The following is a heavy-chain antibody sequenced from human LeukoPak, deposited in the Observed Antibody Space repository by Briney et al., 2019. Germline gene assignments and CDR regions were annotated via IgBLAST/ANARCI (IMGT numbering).Heavy chain of an antibody. CDR2: ISRSGNVT. CDR1: GFTFAKYA. J-gene: IGHJ4*02. V-gene: IGHV3-23*01. Sequence: GGPLKLSCVGSGFTFAKYAMTWVREAPGKGLEWVSVISRSGNVTYYAESVKGRFTISRDNSKRTLYLQMDSLRADDTAIYYCAKDRAGANWGQGTLVLVSS. CDR3: AKDRAGAN.